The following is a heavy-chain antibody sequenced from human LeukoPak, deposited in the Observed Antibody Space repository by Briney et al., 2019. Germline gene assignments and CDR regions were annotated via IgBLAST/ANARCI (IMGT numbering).Heavy chain of an antibody. D-gene: IGHD2-2*01. J-gene: IGHJ2*01. Sequence: GGSLRLSCAASGFTFDDYGMSWVRQAPGKGLEWVSGINWNGGSTGYADSVKGRFTISRDNAKNSLYLQMNSLRAEDTAVYYCASAVYCSSTSCYGRYFDLWGRGTLVTVSS. V-gene: IGHV3-20*04. CDR3: ASAVYCSSTSCYGRYFDL. CDR2: INWNGGST. CDR1: GFTFDDYG.